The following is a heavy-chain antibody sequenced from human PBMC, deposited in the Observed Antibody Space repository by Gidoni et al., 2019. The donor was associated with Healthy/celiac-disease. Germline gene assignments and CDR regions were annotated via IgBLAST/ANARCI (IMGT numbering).Heavy chain of an antibody. J-gene: IGHJ4*02. CDR2: ISSSRSYI. CDR3: ARVAGMAGKDY. V-gene: IGHV3-21*01. CDR1: AVTFSSNS. D-gene: IGHD6-19*01. Sequence: EVQLVESGGGLVKPGGSLRLSCAASAVTFSSNSRNWVRQGQGKGLEYVSSISSSRSYIYYADSEKGRFTISRDNAKNSMYLQMYSLRAEDTAVYYCARVAGMAGKDYWGQGTLVTVSS.